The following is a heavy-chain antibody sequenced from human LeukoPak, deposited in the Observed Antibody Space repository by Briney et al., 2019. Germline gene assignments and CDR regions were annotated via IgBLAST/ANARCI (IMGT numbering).Heavy chain of an antibody. CDR3: ARDRLTGDNFDY. Sequence: GGSLRLSCAASGFTFSSYGMHWVRQAPGKGLEWVAVIWYDGSNKYYADSVKGRFTISRDNSKNTLYLQMSSLRAEDTAVYYCARDRLTGDNFDYWGRGTLVTVSS. CDR2: IWYDGSNK. J-gene: IGHJ4*02. CDR1: GFTFSSYG. D-gene: IGHD7-27*01. V-gene: IGHV3-33*01.